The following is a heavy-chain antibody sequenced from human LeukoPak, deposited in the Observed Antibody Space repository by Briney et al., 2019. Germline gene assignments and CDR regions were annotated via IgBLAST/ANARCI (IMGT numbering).Heavy chain of an antibody. D-gene: IGHD3-22*01. J-gene: IGHJ4*02. Sequence: SETLSLTCTVSRGSISSYYWSWIRQPPGQGLEWIGYIYYSGSTDYNPSLKSRVNISVDTSKNQFSLKLSSVTAAVTAVYFCARVRVGSGSHPWYFDYWGQGTLVTVSS. V-gene: IGHV4-59*01. CDR1: RGSISSYY. CDR2: IYYSGST. CDR3: ARVRVGSGSHPWYFDY.